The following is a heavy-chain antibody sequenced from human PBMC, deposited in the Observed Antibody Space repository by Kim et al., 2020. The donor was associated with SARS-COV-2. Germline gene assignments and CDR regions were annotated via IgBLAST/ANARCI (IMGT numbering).Heavy chain of an antibody. CDR2: IWYDGSNN. J-gene: IGHJ6*03. CDR3: ARAMYDSSGYDWSGFRTNYYYYYMDV. CDR1: GFTFSSHA. D-gene: IGHD3-22*01. Sequence: GGSLRLSCAASGFTFSSHAMHWVRQAPGKGLEWVAVIWYDGSNNYYAGSVKGRFTISRDNSKNTLYLQMNSLRAEDTAVYYCARAMYDSSGYDWSGFRTNYYYYYMDVWGKGTTVTVSS. V-gene: IGHV3-33*01.